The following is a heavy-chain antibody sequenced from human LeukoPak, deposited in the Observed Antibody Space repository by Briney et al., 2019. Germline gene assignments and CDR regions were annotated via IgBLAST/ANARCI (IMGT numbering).Heavy chain of an antibody. D-gene: IGHD3-10*01. CDR3: AKDSAFYYIDV. V-gene: IGHV3-23*01. CDR2: ISTSGGTT. CDR1: GFTFTSYA. J-gene: IGHJ6*03. Sequence: GGSLRLSCTVSGFTFTSYAMTWVRQAPGKGLEWVSAISTSGGTTHYADSVKGRFTISRDNSKNTLYLQMNSLKGDDTAVYYCAKDSAFYYIDVWGKGTTVIISS.